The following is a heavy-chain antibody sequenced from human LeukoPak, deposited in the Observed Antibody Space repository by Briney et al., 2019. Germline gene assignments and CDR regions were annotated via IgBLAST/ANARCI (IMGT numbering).Heavy chain of an antibody. V-gene: IGHV4-59*01. CDR2: IYYSGNT. Sequence: PETLSVIRTVSGGAISGYYWSWIRQPPGKGLEWIGYIYYSGNTKYNPSFNSRVTMSVDTSKNQFSLKLTSVTAADTAVYFCAKEGTTGWAFWGQGPRVTVSS. D-gene: IGHD1-1*01. J-gene: IGHJ4*02. CDR3: AKEGTTGWAF. CDR1: GGAISGYY.